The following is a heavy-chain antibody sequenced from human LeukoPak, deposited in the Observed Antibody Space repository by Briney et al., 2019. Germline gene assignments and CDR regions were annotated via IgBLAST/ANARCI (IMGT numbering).Heavy chain of an antibody. J-gene: IGHJ6*02. Sequence: GGSLRLSCAASGFTFSTYEMNWVRQAPGKGLGWVSYISRSGSTIYYADSVKGRFTISRDNAKNSLYLQVNSLRAEDTAVYYCARTHQRYYYDSSGYYYRDYYYYGMDVWGQGTTVTVSS. CDR3: ARTHQRYYYDSSGYYYRDYYYYGMDV. V-gene: IGHV3-48*03. CDR1: GFTFSTYE. D-gene: IGHD3-22*01. CDR2: ISRSGSTI.